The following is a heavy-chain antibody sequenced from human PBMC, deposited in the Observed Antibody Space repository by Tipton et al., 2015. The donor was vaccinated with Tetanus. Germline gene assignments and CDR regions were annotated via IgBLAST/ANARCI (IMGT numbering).Heavy chain of an antibody. Sequence: SLRLSCAASGITFSTYPMHWVRQAPGKGLEYVSSILGDGGSPFYANSVKGRFTISRDNSKNTLYLQMGSLGPEDMAVYYCARDRDGGWSLDSWGQGTLVTVSS. D-gene: IGHD6-19*01. J-gene: IGHJ4*02. CDR2: ILGDGGSP. V-gene: IGHV3-64*01. CDR1: GITFSTYP. CDR3: ARDRDGGWSLDS.